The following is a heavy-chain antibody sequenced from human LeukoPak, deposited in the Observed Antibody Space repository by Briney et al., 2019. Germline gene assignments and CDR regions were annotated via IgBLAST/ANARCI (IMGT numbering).Heavy chain of an antibody. CDR1: GFTFSDYD. V-gene: IGHV3-21*01. CDR3: GRAFPPLRTSSSGDL. CDR2: ISYLSSHV. D-gene: IGHD3-10*01. Sequence: GGSLRLSCAASGFTFSDYDMNWVRQAPGKGLEWVSSISYLSSHVYYGDSVKGRFSISRDNAKNSLYLQMNSLGAEDTAIYYCGRAFPPLRTSSSGDLWGQGILVTVSS. J-gene: IGHJ4*02.